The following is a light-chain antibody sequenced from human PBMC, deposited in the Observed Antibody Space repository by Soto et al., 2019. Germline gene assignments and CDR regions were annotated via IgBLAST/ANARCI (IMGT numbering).Light chain of an antibody. CDR3: SSYTSSSTLV. Sequence: NFMLTQPHSVSESPGKTVTISCSRSSGNIASSYVQWYKQRPGSPPTTVIYENSQRPSGVPDRFSASIDSSSKSASLTISGLKTEDEADYYCSSYTSSSTLVFGGGTKVTVL. V-gene: IGLV6-57*04. CDR1: SGNIASSY. J-gene: IGLJ3*02. CDR2: ENS.